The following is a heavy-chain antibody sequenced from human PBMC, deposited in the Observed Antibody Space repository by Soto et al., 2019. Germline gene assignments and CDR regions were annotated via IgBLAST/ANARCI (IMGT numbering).Heavy chain of an antibody. CDR2: FDPEDGET. V-gene: IGHV1-24*01. CDR1: GYTLTELS. D-gene: IGHD4-17*01. CDR3: ARDYGGNPGYYGMDV. J-gene: IGHJ6*02. Sequence: RASVKVSCKVSGYTLTELSMHWVRQAPGKGLEWMGGFDPEDGETIYAQKFQGRVTITADESTSTAYMELSSLRSEDTAVYYCARDYGGNPGYYGMDVWGQGTTVTVSS.